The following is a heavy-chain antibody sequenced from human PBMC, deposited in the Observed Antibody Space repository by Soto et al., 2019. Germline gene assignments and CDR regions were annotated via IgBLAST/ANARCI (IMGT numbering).Heavy chain of an antibody. Sequence: SETLALTCTVSGGSISSGDYYWSWIRQPPGKGLEWIGYIYYSGSTYYNPSLKSRVTISVDTSKNQFSLKLSSVTAADTAVYYCARERGEMATIRSVFDYWGQGTLVTVSS. J-gene: IGHJ4*02. CDR2: IYYSGST. CDR1: GGSISSGDYY. D-gene: IGHD5-12*01. V-gene: IGHV4-30-4*01. CDR3: ARERGEMATIRSVFDY.